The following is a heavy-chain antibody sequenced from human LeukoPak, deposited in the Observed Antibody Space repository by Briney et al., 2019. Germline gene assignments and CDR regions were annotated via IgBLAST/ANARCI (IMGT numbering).Heavy chain of an antibody. D-gene: IGHD3-16*01. CDR2: IIPIFGTA. CDR3: ARTRQNYDYVWGSYSNFDY. Sequence: ASVKVSCKASGGTFSSYAISWVRQAPGQGLEWMGGIIPIFGTANYAQKFQGRVTITADESTSTAYMELSSLRSEDTAVYYCARTRQNYDYVWGSYSNFDYWGQGTLVTVSS. CDR1: GGTFSSYA. V-gene: IGHV1-69*13. J-gene: IGHJ4*02.